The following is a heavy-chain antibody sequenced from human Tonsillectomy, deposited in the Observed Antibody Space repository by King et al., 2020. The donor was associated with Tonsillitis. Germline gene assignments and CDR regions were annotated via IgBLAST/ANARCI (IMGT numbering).Heavy chain of an antibody. CDR2: ISGSGSST. D-gene: IGHD2-15*01. CDR3: AKDLLQCSGGSCYNAFDI. J-gene: IGHJ3*02. V-gene: IGHV3-23*04. Sequence: VQLVESGGGLVQPGGSLRLSCAGSGFTFRSYAMSWVRQAPGKGLEWVSGISGSGSSTYYADSVKGRFSISRDNSKNTLYVEMNNLSAEDTAIYYFAKDLLQCSGGSCYNAFDIWGQGTMVTVSS. CDR1: GFTFRSYA.